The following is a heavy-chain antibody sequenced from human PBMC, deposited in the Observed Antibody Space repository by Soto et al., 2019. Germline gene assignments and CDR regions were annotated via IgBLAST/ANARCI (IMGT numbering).Heavy chain of an antibody. CDR1: GYSFTSYW. D-gene: IGHD2-2*02. J-gene: IGHJ3*02. CDR3: ARRASDDLIYNAFYI. V-gene: IGHV5-10-1*01. CDR2: IDPSDSYT. Sequence: GESLKISCKGSGYSFTSYWISWVRQMPGKGLEWMGRIDPSDSYTNYSPSFQGHVTISADKSISTAYLQWSSLKASDTAMYYCARRASDDLIYNAFYIWGQGTMVTVSS.